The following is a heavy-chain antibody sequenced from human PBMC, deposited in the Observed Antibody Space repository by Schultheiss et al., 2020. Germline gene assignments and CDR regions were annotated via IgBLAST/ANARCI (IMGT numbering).Heavy chain of an antibody. Sequence: GGSLRLSCAASGFTFSSYAMHWVRQAPGKGLEWVAVISYDGSNKYYADSVKGRFTISRDNSKNTLYLQMNSLRAEDTAVYYCARDRLMATKGALYYYYGMDVWGQGTTVTVSS. CDR1: GFTFSSYA. J-gene: IGHJ6*02. CDR2: ISYDGSNK. D-gene: IGHD5-24*01. CDR3: ARDRLMATKGALYYYYGMDV. V-gene: IGHV3-30*01.